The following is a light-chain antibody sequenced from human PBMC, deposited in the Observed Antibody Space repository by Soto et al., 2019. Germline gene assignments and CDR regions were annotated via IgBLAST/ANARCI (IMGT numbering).Light chain of an antibody. CDR1: SSDVGGYNY. CDR3: SSYTSSSTPYV. CDR2: EVS. V-gene: IGLV2-14*01. Sequence: QSALTQPASVSGSPGQSITIYCTGTSSDVGGYNYVSWYQQHPGKAPKLMIYEVSNRPSGVSNRFSGSKSGNTASLTISGLQAEDDADYYCSSYTSSSTPYVFATGTKLTVL. J-gene: IGLJ1*01.